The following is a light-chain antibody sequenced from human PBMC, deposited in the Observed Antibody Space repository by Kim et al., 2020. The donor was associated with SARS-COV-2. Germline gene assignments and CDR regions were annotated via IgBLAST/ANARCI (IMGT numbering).Light chain of an antibody. CDR3: QKYGSSPQT. J-gene: IGKJ2*01. CDR2: GAS. Sequence: EIVLTQSPGTLSLSPGERATLSCRASQSVSSSYLAWYQQKPGQALRLLIYGASRRATGIPDRFSGSGSGTDFTLTISRLETEDFAVYYCQKYGSSPQTFGQGTKLEI. V-gene: IGKV3-20*01. CDR1: QSVSSSY.